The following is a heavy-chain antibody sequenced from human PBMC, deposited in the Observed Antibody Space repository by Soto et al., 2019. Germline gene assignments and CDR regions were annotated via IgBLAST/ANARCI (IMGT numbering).Heavy chain of an antibody. D-gene: IGHD1-1*01. CDR3: ARAGFERLYFDQ. Sequence: ASVKVSCKASGYTFSSYGITWVRQAPGQGLEWMGWISADNGNTKYAQKLQGRLTMTTDTSTRTAYMELSAEDMATYYCARAGFERLYFDQWGRGTLVTVSS. J-gene: IGHJ4*02. CDR1: GYTFSSYG. CDR2: ISADNGNT. V-gene: IGHV1-18*03.